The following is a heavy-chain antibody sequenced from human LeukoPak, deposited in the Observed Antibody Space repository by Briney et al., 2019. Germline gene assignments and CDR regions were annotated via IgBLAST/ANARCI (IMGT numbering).Heavy chain of an antibody. Sequence: SETLSLTCTVSGGSISSYYWSWIRQPPRKGLEWIGYIYTSGSTNYNPSLKSRVTISVETSKNQFSLKLSPVTAADTAVYYCARHGVPAAGYYYYYMDVWGKGTTVTVSS. CDR2: IYTSGST. V-gene: IGHV4-4*09. D-gene: IGHD2-2*01. CDR3: ARHGVPAAGYYYYYMDV. CDR1: GGSISSYY. J-gene: IGHJ6*03.